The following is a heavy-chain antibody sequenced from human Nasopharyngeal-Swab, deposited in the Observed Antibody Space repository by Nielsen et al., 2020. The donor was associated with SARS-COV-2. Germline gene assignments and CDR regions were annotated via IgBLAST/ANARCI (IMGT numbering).Heavy chain of an antibody. CDR3: ARGGSYLTGPADY. J-gene: IGHJ4*02. Sequence: VRQMPGKGLEWMGWISAYNGNTNYAQKLQGRVTMTTDTSTSTAHMELRSLRSDDTAVYYCARGGSYLTGPADYWGQGTLVTVSS. D-gene: IGHD1-26*01. CDR2: ISAYNGNT. V-gene: IGHV1-18*01.